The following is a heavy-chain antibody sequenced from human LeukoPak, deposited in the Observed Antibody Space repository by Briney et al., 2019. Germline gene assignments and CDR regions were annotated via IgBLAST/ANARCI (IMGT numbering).Heavy chain of an antibody. D-gene: IGHD6-13*01. V-gene: IGHV4-38-2*02. J-gene: IGHJ5*02. CDR1: GYSISSGYY. CDR2: IYHSGST. CDR3: ARDRAGIAAAGSWSWFDP. Sequence: SETLSLTCAVSGYSISSGYYWGWIRQPPGKGLEWIGSIYHSGSTYYNPSLKSRVTISVDTSKNQFSLKPSSVTAADTAVYYCARDRAGIAAAGSWSWFDPWGQGTLVTVSS.